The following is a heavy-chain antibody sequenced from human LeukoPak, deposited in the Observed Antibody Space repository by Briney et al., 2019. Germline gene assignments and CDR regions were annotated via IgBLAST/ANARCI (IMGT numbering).Heavy chain of an antibody. V-gene: IGHV1-8*01. J-gene: IGHJ6*03. D-gene: IGHD3-3*01. CDR2: MNPNSGDT. CDR3: ATVGLIGDRYYFYMDV. Sequence: ASVKVSCKASGYTFTSYDINWVRQATGQGLEWMGWMNPNSGDTGYAQKFQGRVTMTRNTSISTAYMELSSLRSEDTAVYYCATVGLIGDRYYFYMDVWGKGTTVTVSS. CDR1: GYTFTSYD.